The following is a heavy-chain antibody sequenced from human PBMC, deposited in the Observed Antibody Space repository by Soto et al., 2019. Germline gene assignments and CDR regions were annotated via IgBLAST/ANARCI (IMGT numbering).Heavy chain of an antibody. CDR2: IYPGDSDT. D-gene: IGHD2-15*01. Sequence: PGESLKISCKGSGYSFTSYWIGWVRQMPVKGLEWMGIIYPGDSDTRYSPSFQGQVTISADKSISTAYLQWSSLKASDTAMYYCARSVVAATPGLQYYYYGMDVWGQGTTVTVSS. J-gene: IGHJ6*02. CDR3: ARSVVAATPGLQYYYYGMDV. V-gene: IGHV5-51*01. CDR1: GYSFTSYW.